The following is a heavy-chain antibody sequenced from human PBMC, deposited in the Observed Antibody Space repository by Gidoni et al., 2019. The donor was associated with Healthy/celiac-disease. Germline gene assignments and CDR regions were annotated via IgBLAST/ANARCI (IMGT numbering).Heavy chain of an antibody. CDR2: IYTSGST. CDR1: GGSISSYY. CDR3: ARDRGYQLLYDLGWSRFDP. J-gene: IGHJ5*02. D-gene: IGHD2-2*02. Sequence: QVQRQESGPGLVKPSETLPLTGTVSGGSISSYYWCWIRQPAGKGLAWIGRIYTSGSTNYNPSLKSRVTMSVDPSQNQFSLKLSSVTAADAAVYYCARDRGYQLLYDLGWSRFDPWGQGTLVTVSS. V-gene: IGHV4-4*07.